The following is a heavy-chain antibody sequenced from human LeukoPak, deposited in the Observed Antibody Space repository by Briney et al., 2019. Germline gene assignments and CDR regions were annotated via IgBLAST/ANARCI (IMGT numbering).Heavy chain of an antibody. CDR2: IYSGGST. CDR3: ARERWSYDAFDI. D-gene: IGHD2-15*01. Sequence: GGSLRLSCAASGFTVSSNYMSWVRQAPGMGLEWVSVIYSGGSTYYADSVKGRFTISRDNSKNTLYLQMNSLRAEDTAVYYCARERWSYDAFDIWGQGTMVTVSS. CDR1: GFTVSSNY. V-gene: IGHV3-66*01. J-gene: IGHJ3*02.